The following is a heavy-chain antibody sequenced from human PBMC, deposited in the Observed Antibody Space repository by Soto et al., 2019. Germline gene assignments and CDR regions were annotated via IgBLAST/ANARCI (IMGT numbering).Heavy chain of an antibody. CDR2: IYYSGST. D-gene: IGHD6-19*01. CDR3: ARLRGGQQWLVLGYYYMDV. J-gene: IGHJ6*03. CDR1: GCSISSSSYY. Sequence: SETLSLTCTVSGCSISSSSYYWGWIRQPPGKGLEWIGSIYYSGSTYYNPSLKSRVTISVDTSKNQFSLKLSSVTAADTAVYYCARLRGGQQWLVLGYYYMDVWGKGTTVTVSS. V-gene: IGHV4-39*01.